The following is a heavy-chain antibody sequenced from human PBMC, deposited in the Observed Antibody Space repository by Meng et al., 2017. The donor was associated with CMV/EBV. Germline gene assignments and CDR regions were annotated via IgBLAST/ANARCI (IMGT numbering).Heavy chain of an antibody. V-gene: IGHV3-21*01. CDR3: ARVGPRVTFVGFSFDF. CDR2: ITSNSDYV. Sequence: GGSLRLSCAAPGFTFRTYNMNWVRQAPGRGLEWVSSITSNSDYVRYAGSVKGRFTISRDNVKNALYLQLNNVRAEDTALYYCARVGPRVTFVGFSFDFWGLGTLVTVSS. J-gene: IGHJ5*01. CDR1: GFTFRTYN. D-gene: IGHD3/OR15-3a*01.